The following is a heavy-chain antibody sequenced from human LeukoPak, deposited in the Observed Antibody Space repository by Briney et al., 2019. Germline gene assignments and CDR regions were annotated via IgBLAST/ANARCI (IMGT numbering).Heavy chain of an antibody. CDR3: AREGGDWGEGYFDY. J-gene: IGHJ4*02. CDR2: TSDSADTI. V-gene: IGHV3-11*01. Sequence: GGSLRLSCAASGFTFSDSYMSWIRQVPGKGLEWISYTSDSADTIYYADSVKGRFTISRDNAKNSLYLQMNSLRAEDTAVYYWAREGGDWGEGYFDYWGQGTLVTISS. CDR1: GFTFSDSY. D-gene: IGHD3-16*01.